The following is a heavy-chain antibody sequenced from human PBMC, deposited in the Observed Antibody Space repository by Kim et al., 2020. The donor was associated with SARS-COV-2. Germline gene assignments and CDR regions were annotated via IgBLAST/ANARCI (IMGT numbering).Heavy chain of an antibody. CDR2: IDGRGATT. CDR3: PKSGQLDH. V-gene: IGHV3-23*01. D-gene: IGHD5-12*01. J-gene: IGHJ4*02. Sequence: GGSLRLSCAASGFTFSNSPMSWVRQAPGKGLEWVSTIDGRGATTYYPGSVKGRFTISRDNSKNTLYLQMNNLRAEDTAVYFCPKSGQLDHWGQGTPATVS. CDR1: GFTFSNSP.